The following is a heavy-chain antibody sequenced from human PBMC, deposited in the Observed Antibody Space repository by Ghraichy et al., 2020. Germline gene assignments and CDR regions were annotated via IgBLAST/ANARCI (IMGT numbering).Heavy chain of an antibody. J-gene: IGHJ5*02. CDR1: GFTFSSYA. CDR2: ISGSGGST. D-gene: IGHD2-2*01. V-gene: IGHV3-23*01. Sequence: GGSLRLSCAASGFTFSSYAMSWVRQAPGKGLEWVSAISGSGGSTYYADSVKGRFTISRDNSKNTLYLQMNSLRAEDTAVYYCAKDGYCSSTSCPLFVNWFDPWGQGTLVTVSS. CDR3: AKDGYCSSTSCPLFVNWFDP.